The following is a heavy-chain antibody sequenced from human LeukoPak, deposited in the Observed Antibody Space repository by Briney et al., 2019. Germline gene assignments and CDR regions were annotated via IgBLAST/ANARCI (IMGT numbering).Heavy chain of an antibody. CDR1: GGSISSSSYY. D-gene: IGHD3-16*01. Sequence: SETLSLTCTVSGGSISSSSYYWGWIRQPPGKGLEWIGSIYYSGSTYYNPSLKSRVTISVDTSKNQFSLKLSSVTAADTAVYYCARGLRFVQAWGQGTLVTVSS. CDR3: ARGLRFVQA. CDR2: IYYSGST. J-gene: IGHJ5*02. V-gene: IGHV4-39*01.